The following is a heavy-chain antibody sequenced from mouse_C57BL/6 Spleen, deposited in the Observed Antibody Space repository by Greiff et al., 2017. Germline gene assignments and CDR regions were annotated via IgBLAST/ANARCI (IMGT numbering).Heavy chain of an antibody. CDR2: IDPNSGGT. CDR1: GYTFTSYW. J-gene: IGHJ4*01. V-gene: IGHV1-72*01. Sequence: QVQLQQPGAELVKPGASVKLSCKASGYTFTSYWMHWVKQRPGRGLEWIGRIDPNSGGTKYTEKFTSKATLTVDTPSSTAYMQLSSLTSEDSAVXYWARGVVASEAMDYWGQGTSVTVSS. D-gene: IGHD1-1*01. CDR3: ARGVVASEAMDY.